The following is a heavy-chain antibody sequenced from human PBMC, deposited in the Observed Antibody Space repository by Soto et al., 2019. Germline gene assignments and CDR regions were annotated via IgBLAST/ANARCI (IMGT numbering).Heavy chain of an antibody. J-gene: IGHJ6*02. CDR3: ASRIYYDYGMDV. V-gene: IGHV3-23*01. CDR2: ISGSGGST. CDR1: GFTFSRYA. Sequence: GSLRLSGAASGFTFSRYAMSWVSQAPGKGLEWVSAISGSGGSTYYADSVKGRFTISRDNSKSTLYLQMNSLRAEDTAVYYCASRIYYDYGMDVWGQGTTVTVSS.